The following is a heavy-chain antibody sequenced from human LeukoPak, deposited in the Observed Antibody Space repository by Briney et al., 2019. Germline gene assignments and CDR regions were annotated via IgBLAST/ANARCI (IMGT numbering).Heavy chain of an antibody. CDR2: INPNDGDT. Sequence: GASVKVSCKASGYTFTDYYIHWVRQVPGQGFEWMGWINPNDGDTNYAQKFQGRVTMTRDTSISTAHMEVSRLRSDDTAVYYCARANFLYCSSSTCLFDYWGQGTLVTVSS. CDR3: ARANFLYCSSSTCLFDY. J-gene: IGHJ4*02. V-gene: IGHV1-2*02. D-gene: IGHD2-2*01. CDR1: GYTFTDYY.